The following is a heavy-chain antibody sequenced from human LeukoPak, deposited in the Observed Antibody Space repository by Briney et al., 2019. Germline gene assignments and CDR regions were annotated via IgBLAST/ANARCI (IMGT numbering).Heavy chain of an antibody. CDR3: AKANYDSTPTSY. J-gene: IGHJ4*02. V-gene: IGHV3-23*01. D-gene: IGHD3-22*01. CDR1: GFTFSSYA. Sequence: GSLRLSCAASGFTFSSYAMSWVRQAPGKGLEWVSAISGSGGSTYYADSVKGRFTISRDNSKNTLYLQMNNLRAEDTAVYYCAKANYDSTPTSYWGQGTLVTVSS. CDR2: ISGSGGST.